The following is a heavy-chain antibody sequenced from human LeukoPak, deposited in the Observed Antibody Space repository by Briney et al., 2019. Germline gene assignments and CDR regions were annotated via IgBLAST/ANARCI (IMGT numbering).Heavy chain of an antibody. D-gene: IGHD6-13*01. J-gene: IGHJ5*02. V-gene: IGHV1-69*06. CDR2: IIPIFGTA. CDR1: GGTFSSYA. CDR3: ARVAAAAPYNWFDP. Sequence: SVKVSYKASGGTFSSYAISWVRQAPGQGLEWMGGIIPIFGTANYAQKFQGRVTITADKSTSTAYTELSSLRSEDTAVYYCARVAAAAPYNWFDPWGQGTLVTVSS.